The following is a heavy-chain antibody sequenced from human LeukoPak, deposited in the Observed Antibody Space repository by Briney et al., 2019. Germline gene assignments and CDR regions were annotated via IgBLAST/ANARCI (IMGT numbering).Heavy chain of an antibody. CDR2: IFYTGTT. Sequence: SETLSLTCTVSGGSISSSTFYWGWIRQPPGKGLEWVGNIFYTGTTSYNPSLKSRVTMSVDTSQNQFSLKLSSVTATDTAVYYCARTHELSVDTAMVSYYYMDVWGRGTTVTVSS. CDR1: GGSISSSTFY. CDR3: ARTHELSVDTAMVSYYYMDV. J-gene: IGHJ6*03. D-gene: IGHD5-18*01. V-gene: IGHV4-39*01.